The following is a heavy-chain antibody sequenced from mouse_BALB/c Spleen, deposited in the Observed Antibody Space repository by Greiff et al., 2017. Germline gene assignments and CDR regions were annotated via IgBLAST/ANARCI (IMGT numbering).Heavy chain of an antibody. CDR3: ARSDDYDRYFDV. Sequence: VQLKESGPGLVKPSQSLSLTCTVTGYSITSDYAWNWIRQFPGNKLGWMGYISYSGSTSYNPSLKSRISITRDTSKNQFFLQLNSVTTEDTATYYCARSDDYDRYFDVWGAGTTVTVSS. J-gene: IGHJ1*01. D-gene: IGHD2-4*01. V-gene: IGHV3-2*02. CDR1: GYSITSDYA. CDR2: ISYSGST.